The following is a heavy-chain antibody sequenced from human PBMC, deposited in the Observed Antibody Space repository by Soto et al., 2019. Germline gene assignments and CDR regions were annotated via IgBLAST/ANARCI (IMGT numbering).Heavy chain of an antibody. J-gene: IGHJ4*02. CDR2: IIPIFGTA. V-gene: IGHV1-69*13. CDR3: ARVAHPRRIAVAGTNFDY. CDR1: GGTFSSYA. Sequence: SVKVSCKASGGTFSSYAISWVRQAPGQGLEWMGGIIPIFGTANYAQKFQGRVTITADESTSTAYMELSRLRSDDTAVYYCARVAHPRRIAVAGTNFDYWGQGTLVTVSS. D-gene: IGHD6-19*01.